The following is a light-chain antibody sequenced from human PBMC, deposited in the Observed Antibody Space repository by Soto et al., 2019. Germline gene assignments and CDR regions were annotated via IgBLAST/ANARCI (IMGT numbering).Light chain of an antibody. CDR1: QTISSW. CDR2: KAS. Sequence: DIQLTQSPSTLSRSVEDRVTITSRASQTISSWLAWYQQKPGKAPKLLIYKASTLKSGVPSRFSGSGSGTEFTLTISSLQPDDFATYYCQHYNSYSEAFGEGTKVDIK. J-gene: IGKJ1*01. CDR3: QHYNSYSEA. V-gene: IGKV1-5*03.